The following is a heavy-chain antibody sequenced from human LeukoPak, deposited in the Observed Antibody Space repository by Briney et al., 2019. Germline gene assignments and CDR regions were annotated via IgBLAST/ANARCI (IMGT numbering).Heavy chain of an antibody. D-gene: IGHD3-10*01. CDR3: ARSVSAYAGRGWFDP. CDR1: GGSIRSLGYS. CDR2: MYYTGTT. V-gene: IGHV4-39*07. Sequence: PSETLSLTCSVSGGSIRSLGYSWGWIRQPPGKGLEWIASMYYTGTTYYNPSLKSRATMSVDTSKNQFSLNLTSVTAADTAVFYCARSVSAYAGRGWFDPWGQGTLVTVSS. J-gene: IGHJ5*02.